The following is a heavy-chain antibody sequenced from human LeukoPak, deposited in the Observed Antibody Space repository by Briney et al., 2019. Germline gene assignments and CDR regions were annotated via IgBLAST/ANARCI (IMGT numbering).Heavy chain of an antibody. D-gene: IGHD3-22*01. CDR1: GFTFSSYA. CDR3: AKGTYYYDSSGYYPRD. V-gene: IGHV3-30-3*01. J-gene: IGHJ4*02. CDR2: VSYDGSNK. Sequence: GGSLRLSCAASGFTFSSYAMHWVRQAPGKGLEWVAVVSYDGSNKYYADSVKGRFTISRDNSKNTLYLQMNSLRAEDTAVYYCAKGTYYYDSSGYYPRDWGQGTLVTVSS.